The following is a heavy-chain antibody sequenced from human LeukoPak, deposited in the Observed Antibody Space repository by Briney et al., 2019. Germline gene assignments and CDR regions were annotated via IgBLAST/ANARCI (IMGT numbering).Heavy chain of an antibody. D-gene: IGHD2-2*01. J-gene: IGHJ5*02. V-gene: IGHV4-39*07. Sequence: PSETLSLTCTVSGGSISSSSYYWGWIRQPPGKGLEWIGSIYYSGSTYYNPYLKSRVTISVDTSKNQFSLKLSSVTAADTAVYYCARDRDIVVVPAAKQIFFDPWGQGTLVTVSS. CDR2: IYYSGST. CDR3: ARDRDIVVVPAAKQIFFDP. CDR1: GGSISSSSYY.